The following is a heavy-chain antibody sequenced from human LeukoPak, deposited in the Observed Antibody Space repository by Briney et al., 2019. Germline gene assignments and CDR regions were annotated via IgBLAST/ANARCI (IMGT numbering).Heavy chain of an antibody. D-gene: IGHD3-10*01. CDR3: ARNYYGSGSYPGFDP. CDR2: ISSSSSYI. Sequence: PGGSLRLSCAASGFTFSSYSMNWVRQAPGKGLEWVSSISSSSSYIYYADSVKGRFTISRDNAKNSPYLQMNSLRAEDTAVYYCARNYYGSGSYPGFDPWGQGTLVTVSS. CDR1: GFTFSSYS. J-gene: IGHJ5*02. V-gene: IGHV3-21*01.